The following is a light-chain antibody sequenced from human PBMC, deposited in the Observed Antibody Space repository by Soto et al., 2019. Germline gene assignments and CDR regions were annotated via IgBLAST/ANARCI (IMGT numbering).Light chain of an antibody. J-gene: IGKJ2*01. CDR2: GAY. CDR1: QSVSSKY. CDR3: QQYGSSPPYT. Sequence: EIVLTQSPGSLSLSPGERATLSCRASQSVSSKYLGWYQQKPGQAPRPLIYGAYSRVTGIPDRFSGSGSGTDFTLTISRLQPEDLAVYYGQQYGSSPPYTFGQGTKVDIK. V-gene: IGKV3-20*01.